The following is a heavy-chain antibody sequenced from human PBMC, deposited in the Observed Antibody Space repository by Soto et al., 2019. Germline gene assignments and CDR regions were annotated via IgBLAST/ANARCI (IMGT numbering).Heavy chain of an antibody. Sequence: QVQLVESGGGVVQPGKSLRLSCAASGFTFNTYGMHWVRQAPGKGPEWVAVISNDGSNKYYADSVKGRFTISSDNSKNTLYLQMNSLRAEDTAVYYCANWNYPLSVWGQGTLVTVSS. CDR2: ISNDGSNK. J-gene: IGHJ4*02. V-gene: IGHV3-30*18. CDR1: GFTFNTYG. D-gene: IGHD1-7*01. CDR3: ANWNYPLSV.